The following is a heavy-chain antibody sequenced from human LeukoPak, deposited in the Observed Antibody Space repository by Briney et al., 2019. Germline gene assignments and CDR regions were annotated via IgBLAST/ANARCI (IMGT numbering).Heavy chain of an antibody. CDR2: IYYSGST. CDR3: ARAVSGRFDY. Sequence: SETLSLTCTVSGGSMSPYHWGWIRQPPGKGPEWTGYIYYSGSTNYNPSLNSRVTISVDTSKNQFSLRLSSMTAADTAIYYCARAVSGRFDYWGQGTLVTVSS. CDR1: GGSMSPYH. J-gene: IGHJ4*02. D-gene: IGHD6-19*01. V-gene: IGHV4-59*08.